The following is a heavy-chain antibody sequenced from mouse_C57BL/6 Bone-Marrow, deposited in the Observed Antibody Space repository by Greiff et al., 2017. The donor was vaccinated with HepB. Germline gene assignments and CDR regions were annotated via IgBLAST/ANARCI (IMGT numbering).Heavy chain of an antibody. CDR3: TRDTTVHYYAMDY. CDR2: IDPENGDT. Sequence: VQLQQSGAELVRPGASVKLSCTASGFNIKDDYMHWVKQRPEQGLEWIGWIDPENGDTEYASKFQGKATITADTSSNTAYLQLSSLTSEDTAVYYCTRDTTVHYYAMDYWGQGTSVTVSS. CDR1: GFNIKDDY. D-gene: IGHD1-1*01. J-gene: IGHJ4*01. V-gene: IGHV14-4*01.